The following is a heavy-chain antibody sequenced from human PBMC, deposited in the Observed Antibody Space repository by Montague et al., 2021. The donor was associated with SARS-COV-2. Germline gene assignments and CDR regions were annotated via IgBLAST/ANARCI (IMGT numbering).Heavy chain of an antibody. Sequence: SETLSLTCSRLGSWNSSANRNSTRLNASHQKDSYARFYIKKRTNYNPSLKSRVTMSVDTSQNQFSLTLSSVTAADKAVYYCARDRGYSGGYLHPYHWFAPWGQGTLVTVSS. CDR3: ARDRGYSGGYLHPYHWFAP. D-gene: IGHD1-26*01. CDR1: GSWNSSAN. CDR2: FYIKKRT. V-gene: IGHV4-4*07. J-gene: IGHJ5*02.